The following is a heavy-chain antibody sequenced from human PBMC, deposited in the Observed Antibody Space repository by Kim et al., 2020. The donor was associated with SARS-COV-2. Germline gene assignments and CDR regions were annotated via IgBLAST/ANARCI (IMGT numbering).Heavy chain of an antibody. Sequence: GESLKISCKGSGYIFTNYWIAWVRQVPGKGLEWVGLMSPDVSDTSYSPSFQGQVTISTDKSISTAYLQWHSLKASDTAIYYCAGIYGAYNIFDYWGQGTL. D-gene: IGHD4-17*01. J-gene: IGHJ4*02. CDR3: AGIYGAYNIFDY. CDR2: MSPDVSDT. CDR1: GYIFTNYW. V-gene: IGHV5-51*01.